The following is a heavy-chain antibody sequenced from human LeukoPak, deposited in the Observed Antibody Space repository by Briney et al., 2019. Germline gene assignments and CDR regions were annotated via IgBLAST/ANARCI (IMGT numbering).Heavy chain of an antibody. Sequence: GGSLRLSCAASGFTSSSYWMHWVRQAPGKGLVWVSRINSDGSSTRYADSVKGRVTISRDNAKNTLYLQMNSLRAEDTAVYYCARVPSGYCSSTSCYSDYYYGMDVWGQGTTVTVSS. CDR1: GFTSSSYW. J-gene: IGHJ6*02. D-gene: IGHD2-2*01. CDR3: ARVPSGYCSSTSCYSDYYYGMDV. V-gene: IGHV3-74*01. CDR2: INSDGSST.